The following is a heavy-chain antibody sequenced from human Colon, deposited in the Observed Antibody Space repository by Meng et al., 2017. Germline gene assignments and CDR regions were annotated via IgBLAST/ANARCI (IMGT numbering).Heavy chain of an antibody. CDR1: GDSVSSDRHY. CDR3: ARVNGDFDEAWFDP. CDR2: IYYSGAT. J-gene: IGHJ5*02. Sequence: SETLSFTFTVPGDSVSSDRHYWSWIRQPPGKGLEWIGYIYYSGATNYNPSLTSRVTMSVDASNNQVSLHLTSVTASDTAVYYCARVNGDFDEAWFDPWGQGTLVTVSS. V-gene: IGHV4-61*01. D-gene: IGHD4-17*01.